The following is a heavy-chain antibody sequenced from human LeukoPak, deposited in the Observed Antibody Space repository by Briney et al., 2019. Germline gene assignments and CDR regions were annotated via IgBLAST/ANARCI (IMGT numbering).Heavy chain of an antibody. V-gene: IGHV3-20*04. J-gene: IGHJ4*02. CDR2: INWNGGST. Sequence: PGGSLRLSCAASGFTFDDYGMSWVRQAPGKWLEWVSGINWNGGSTGYADSVKGRFTISRDNAKNSVFLQMSSLSAEDTAFYYCARDGWELRAYFDYWGQGTLVTVSS. CDR1: GFTFDDYG. CDR3: ARDGWELRAYFDY. D-gene: IGHD1-26*01.